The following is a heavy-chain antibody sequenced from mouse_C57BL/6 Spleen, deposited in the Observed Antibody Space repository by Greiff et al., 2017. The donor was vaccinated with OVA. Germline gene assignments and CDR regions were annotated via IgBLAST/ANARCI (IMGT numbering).Heavy chain of an antibody. CDR3: ARQNSHYYGSTYAMDY. J-gene: IGHJ4*01. CDR2: IWSDGST. V-gene: IGHV2-6-1*01. D-gene: IGHD1-1*01. CDR1: GFSLTSYG. Sequence: VKLMESGPGLVAPSQSLSITCTVSGFSLTSYGVHWVRQPPGKGLEWLVVIWSDGSTTYNSALKSRLSISKDNSKSQVFLKMNSLQTDDTAMYYCARQNSHYYGSTYAMDYWGQGTSVTVSS.